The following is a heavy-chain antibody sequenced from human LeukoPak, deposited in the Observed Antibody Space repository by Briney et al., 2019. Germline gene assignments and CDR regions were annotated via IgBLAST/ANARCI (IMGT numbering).Heavy chain of an antibody. Sequence: PSETLSLTCTVSGGSISSYYWSWIRQPPGKGLEWIGYIYYSGSTNYNPSLKSRVTISVDTSKNQFSLKLSSVTAADTAVYYCARHHNWNEIEFFDYWGQGTLVTVSS. CDR1: GGSISSYY. J-gene: IGHJ4*02. CDR2: IYYSGST. V-gene: IGHV4-59*08. CDR3: ARHHNWNEIEFFDY. D-gene: IGHD1-1*01.